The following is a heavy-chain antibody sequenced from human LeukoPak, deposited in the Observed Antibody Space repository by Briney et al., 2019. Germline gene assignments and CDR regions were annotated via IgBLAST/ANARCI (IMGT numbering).Heavy chain of an antibody. J-gene: IGHJ4*02. V-gene: IGHV1-46*01. Sequence: ASVKVSCKASGYTFTSYYMHWVRQAPGQGLEWMGIINPSGGSTSYAQKFQGRVTMTRDTSTSTVYMELSSLRSEDTAVYYCARVKVAAAGTLFFDYWGQGTLVTVSS. D-gene: IGHD6-13*01. CDR1: GYTFTSYY. CDR2: INPSGGST. CDR3: ARVKVAAAGTLFFDY.